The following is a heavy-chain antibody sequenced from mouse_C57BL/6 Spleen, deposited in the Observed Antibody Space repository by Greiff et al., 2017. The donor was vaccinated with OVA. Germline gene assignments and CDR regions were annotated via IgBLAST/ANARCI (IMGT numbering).Heavy chain of an antibody. Sequence: VKLMESGPELVKPGASVKISCKASGYAFSSSWMNWVKQRPGKGLEWIGRIYPGDGDTNYNGKFKGKATLTADKSSSTAYMQLSSLTSEDSAVYFCARRSDYGSIYFDYWGQGTTLTVSS. V-gene: IGHV1-82*01. CDR3: ARRSDYGSIYFDY. D-gene: IGHD1-1*01. CDR1: GYAFSSSW. J-gene: IGHJ2*01. CDR2: IYPGDGDT.